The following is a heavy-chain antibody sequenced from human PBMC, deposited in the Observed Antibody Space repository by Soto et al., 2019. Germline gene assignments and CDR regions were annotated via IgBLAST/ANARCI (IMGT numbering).Heavy chain of an antibody. V-gene: IGHV3-48*02. J-gene: IGHJ6*02. CDR2: ISSSSSII. Sequence: EVQLVESGGGLVQPGGSLRLSCAASGLTFNKYSMNWVRQAPGKGLEWVADISSSSSIIYYADSVKGRFTISRDNAKNPLSLHMNCLRDEDAAVYYCARQRLEDYGDTRVVGMGLWGQGTPVTVS. CDR3: ARQRLEDYGDTRVVGMGL. CDR1: GLTFNKYS. D-gene: IGHD3-16*01.